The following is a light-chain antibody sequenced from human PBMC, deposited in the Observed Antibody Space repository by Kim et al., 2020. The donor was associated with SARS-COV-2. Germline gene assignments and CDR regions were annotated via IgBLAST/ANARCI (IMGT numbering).Light chain of an antibody. CDR3: QQYNNWPPFT. J-gene: IGKJ3*01. V-gene: IGKV3-11*01. CDR1: RSVSSY. Sequence: EIVLTQSPATLSLSPGERATLSCRASRSVSSYLAWYRQKPGQAPRLLIYDASNRATGIPARFSGSGSGTDFTLTISSLEPEDFAVYYCQQYNNWPPFTFGPGTKVDIK. CDR2: DAS.